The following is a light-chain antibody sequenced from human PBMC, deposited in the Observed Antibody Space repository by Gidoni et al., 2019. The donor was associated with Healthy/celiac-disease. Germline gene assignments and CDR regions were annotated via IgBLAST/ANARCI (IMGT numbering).Light chain of an antibody. CDR1: QSVSSSY. CDR2: GAS. V-gene: IGKV3-20*01. Sequence: EIVLTQSPGTLSLSPGERATLSCRASQSVSSSYLAWYQQTPGQAPRLLIYGASSRATGIPDRFSGSGSGTDFTLTISRLDPEDFAVYYCQQYGSSPLFTCGPGTKVDIK. CDR3: QQYGSSPLFT. J-gene: IGKJ3*01.